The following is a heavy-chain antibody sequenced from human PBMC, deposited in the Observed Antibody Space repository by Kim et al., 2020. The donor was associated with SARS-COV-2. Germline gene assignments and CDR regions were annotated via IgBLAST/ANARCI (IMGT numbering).Heavy chain of an antibody. CDR3: ARDGDYYGSGRWRGWFDP. J-gene: IGHJ5*02. CDR1: GGSISSGSYY. Sequence: SETLSLICTVSGGSISSGSYYWSWIRQPAGKGLEWIGRIYTSGSTNYNPSLKSRVTISVDTSKNQFSLKLSSVTAADTAVYYCARDGDYYGSGRWRGWFDPWGQATLVTVSS. D-gene: IGHD3-10*01. CDR2: IYTSGST. V-gene: IGHV4-61*02.